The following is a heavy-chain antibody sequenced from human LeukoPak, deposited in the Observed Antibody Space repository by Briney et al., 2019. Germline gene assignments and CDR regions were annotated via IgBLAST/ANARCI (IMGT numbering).Heavy chain of an antibody. V-gene: IGHV1-18*04. CDR3: ARDLSGYPV. CDR1: GYTFTSYY. CDR2: ISAYNGNT. J-gene: IGHJ4*02. D-gene: IGHD5-12*01. Sequence: ASVKVSCKASGYTFTSYYMHWVRQAPGQGLEWMGWISAYNGNTNYAQKLQGRVTITTDTSTSTAYMELRSLRSDDTAVYYCARDLSGYPVWGQGTLVTVSS.